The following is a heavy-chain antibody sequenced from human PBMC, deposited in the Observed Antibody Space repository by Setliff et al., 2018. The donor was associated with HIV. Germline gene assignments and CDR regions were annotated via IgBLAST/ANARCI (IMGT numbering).Heavy chain of an antibody. CDR2: ISAYNGNT. Sequence: ASVKVSCKASGYTFTSYGISWVRQAPGQGLEWMGWISAYNGNTNYAQTLQGRVTMTTDTSTSTAYMELRSLRSDDTAVYYCAREYYDFWSGYSDAFHIWGQGTMVTVAS. CDR3: AREYYDFWSGYSDAFHI. CDR1: GYTFTSYG. J-gene: IGHJ3*02. D-gene: IGHD3-3*01. V-gene: IGHV1-18*01.